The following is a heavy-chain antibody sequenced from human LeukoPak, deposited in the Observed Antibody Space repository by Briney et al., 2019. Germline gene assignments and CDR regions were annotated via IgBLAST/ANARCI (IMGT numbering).Heavy chain of an antibody. CDR2: IYYSGNT. CDR3: ARDRDSSGLRDFDL. J-gene: IGHJ2*01. CDR1: GGSISSYY. D-gene: IGHD3-22*01. Sequence: KASETLSLTCTVSGGSISSYYWSWIRRPPGKGLEWIGYIYYSGNTNYNPSLKSRVSISIDTSKNQFSLQLSSVTAADTAVYYCARDRDSSGLRDFDLWGRGTLVTVSA. V-gene: IGHV4-59*01.